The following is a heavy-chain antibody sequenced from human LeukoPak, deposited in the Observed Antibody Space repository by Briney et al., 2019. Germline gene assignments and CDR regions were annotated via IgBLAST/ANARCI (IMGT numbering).Heavy chain of an antibody. J-gene: IGHJ4*02. CDR3: AKDEPGSYSPSDY. Sequence: GGSLRLSCAASGFTFSTYWMHWVRQAPGKGLNWVAFISYDGSDKYYADSVKGRFTISRDNSKNTLYLQMNSLRPEDTAVYYRAKDEPGSYSPSDYWGQGTLVTVSS. D-gene: IGHD3-10*01. V-gene: IGHV3-30*18. CDR1: GFTFSTYW. CDR2: ISYDGSDK.